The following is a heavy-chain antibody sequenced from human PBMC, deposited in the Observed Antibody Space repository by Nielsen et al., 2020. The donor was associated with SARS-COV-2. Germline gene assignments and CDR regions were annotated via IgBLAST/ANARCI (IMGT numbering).Heavy chain of an antibody. D-gene: IGHD3-3*01. V-gene: IGHV4-34*01. CDR1: GGSFSGYY. J-gene: IGHJ5*02. CDR2: INHSGST. CDR3: ARGQGYDFWSGYYRHWFDP. Sequence: SETLSLTCAVYGGSFSGYYWSWIRQPPGKGLEWIGEINHSGSTSYNPSLKSRVTISVDTSKNQFSLKLSSVTAADTAVYYCARGQGYDFWSGYYRHWFDPWGQGTLVTVSS.